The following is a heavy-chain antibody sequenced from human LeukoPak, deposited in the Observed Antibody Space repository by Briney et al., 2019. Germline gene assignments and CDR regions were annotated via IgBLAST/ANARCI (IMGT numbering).Heavy chain of an antibody. D-gene: IGHD3-10*01. Sequence: GGSLRLSFAASGFTFSSYSMNWVRQAPGKGLEWVSYISSSSSTISYADSVKGRFTISRDNAKNSLYLQMNSLRAEDTAVYYCARDFLSSFNGEPLWFGELLSPPFDYWGQGTLVTVSS. J-gene: IGHJ4*02. V-gene: IGHV3-48*04. CDR1: GFTFSSYS. CDR2: ISSSSSTI. CDR3: ARDFLSSFNGEPLWFGELLSPPFDY.